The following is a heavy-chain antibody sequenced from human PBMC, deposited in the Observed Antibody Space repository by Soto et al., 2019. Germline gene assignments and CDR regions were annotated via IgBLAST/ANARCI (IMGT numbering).Heavy chain of an antibody. V-gene: IGHV3-23*01. D-gene: IGHD6-13*01. CDR3: AKVTLIAQPLYYFDY. CDR2: ISGSGGST. Sequence: EVQLLESGGGLVQPGGSLRLSCAASGFTFSSYAMSWVRQAPGKGLAWVSAISGSGGSTYYADSVKGRFTISRDNSKNTLYRQMTSLRAEDTAVYYCAKVTLIAQPLYYFDYWGQGPLVTVSS. J-gene: IGHJ4*02. CDR1: GFTFSSYA.